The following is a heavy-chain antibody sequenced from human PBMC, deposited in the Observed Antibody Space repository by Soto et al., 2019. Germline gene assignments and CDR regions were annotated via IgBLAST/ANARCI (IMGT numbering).Heavy chain of an antibody. J-gene: IGHJ4*02. V-gene: IGHV3-15*01. D-gene: IGHD2-15*01. CDR2: IKSKRDGGTT. Sequence: GGSLRLSCAASGFPFSDAWMSWVRQAPGKGLAWVGRIKSKRDGGTTEYAAPVRGRFTISRDYSKNPLYLQMNSLITEDTAVYYCTTDLGRRGVGVASTVYFNPWGQRTAVTV. CDR1: GFPFSDAW. CDR3: TTDLGRRGVGVASTVYFNP.